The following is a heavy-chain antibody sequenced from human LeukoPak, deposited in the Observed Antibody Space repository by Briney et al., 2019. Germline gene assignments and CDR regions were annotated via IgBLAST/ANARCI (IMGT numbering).Heavy chain of an antibody. Sequence: GSLRLSCVASGFSFDDYGMFWIRQPPGKGLGWIGSVYFSGYTNYNPSLKSRVTMSVDTSKNQFSLKLSSVTAADTAVYYCARVRNYYGSGSYPDIWGQGTMVTVSS. V-gene: IGHV4-59*12. CDR3: ARVRNYYGSGSYPDI. CDR2: VYFSGYT. J-gene: IGHJ3*02. CDR1: GFSFDDYG. D-gene: IGHD3-10*01.